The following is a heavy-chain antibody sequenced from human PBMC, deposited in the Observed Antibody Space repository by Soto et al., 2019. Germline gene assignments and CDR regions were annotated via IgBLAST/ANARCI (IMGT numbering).Heavy chain of an antibody. V-gene: IGHV3-30*09. CDR2: ISYDGSNK. J-gene: IGHJ4*01. CDR1: GFTFSSYA. CDR3: ARVPYFGSGSYSFDS. D-gene: IGHD3-10*01. Sequence: PGGSLRLSCAASGFTFSSYAMHWVRQAPGKGLEWVAVISYDGSNKYYADSVKGRFVISRDSSKNTLYLQINSLRAEDTAVYYCARVPYFGSGSYSFDSWGHGTLVSVSS.